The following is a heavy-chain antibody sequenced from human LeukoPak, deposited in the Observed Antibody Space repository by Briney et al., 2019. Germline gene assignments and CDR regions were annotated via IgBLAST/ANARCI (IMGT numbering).Heavy chain of an antibody. CDR3: ARVPLHDSNKYYYPH. Sequence: ASVKVSCKASGYTFTDYGTHWVRQAPGQGLEWMAWINTGNGNAKYSEKFQGRVTITRDTSASTAYMDLSSLRSEDTAVYYCARVPLHDSNKYYYPHWGQGTVVTVSS. V-gene: IGHV1-3*04. CDR2: INTGNGNA. CDR1: GYTFTDYG. J-gene: IGHJ1*01. D-gene: IGHD3-16*01.